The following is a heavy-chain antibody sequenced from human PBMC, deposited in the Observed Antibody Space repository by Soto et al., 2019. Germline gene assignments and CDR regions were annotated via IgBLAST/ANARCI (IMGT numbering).Heavy chain of an antibody. J-gene: IGHJ4*02. D-gene: IGHD1-26*01. CDR1: GYTFTGHY. CDR3: GRGRSGQIVVFY. Sequence: SVKVSFKASGYTFTGHYIHWVRQAPEQGPEWMGEIGPESGATRYAQKFQGRVTMTRDMSITTVYMELNNLSPDDTAVYYCGRGRSGQIVVFYWGQGTLVTVSS. CDR2: IGPESGAT. V-gene: IGHV1-2*02.